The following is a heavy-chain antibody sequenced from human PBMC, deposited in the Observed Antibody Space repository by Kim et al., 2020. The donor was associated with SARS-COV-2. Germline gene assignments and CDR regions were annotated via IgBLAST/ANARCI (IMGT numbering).Heavy chain of an antibody. CDR3: GREGYYGSGAPLDY. CDR2: IWYDGSNK. CDR1: GFTFSSCG. D-gene: IGHD3-10*01. Sequence: GGSLRLSCAASGFTFSSCGMHWVRQAPGKGLEWVAVIWYDGSNKYYADSVKGRFTISRDNSKNTLYLQMNSLRAEDTAVYYCGREGYYGSGAPLDYWGQG. J-gene: IGHJ4*02. V-gene: IGHV3-33*01.